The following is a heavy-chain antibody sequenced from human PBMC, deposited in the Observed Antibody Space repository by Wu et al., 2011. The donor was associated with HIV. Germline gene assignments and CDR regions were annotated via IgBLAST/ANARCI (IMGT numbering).Heavy chain of an antibody. CDR1: GYTFTSYG. CDR3: TRDLPPWEPLATVFDV. V-gene: IGHV1-18*01. J-gene: IGHJ3*01. CDR2: ISTFSGNK. D-gene: IGHD1-26*01. Sequence: QVYLEQSGGEVKKPGASVKVSCKTFGYTFTSYGISWVRQAPGQGLEWMGWISTFSGNKNSAQKFEDRVTMTADTPTSTVYLELRSLRSDDTAVYYCTRDLPPWEPLATVFDVWGQGTMVTVSS.